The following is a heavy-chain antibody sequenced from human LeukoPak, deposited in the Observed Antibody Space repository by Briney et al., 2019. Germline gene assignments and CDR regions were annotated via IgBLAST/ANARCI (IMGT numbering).Heavy chain of an antibody. V-gene: IGHV1-69*04. Sequence: SVKVSCKASGGTFSSYAISWVRQAPEQGLEWMGRIIPILGIANYAQKFQGRVTITADKSTSTAYMELSSLRSEDTAVYYCASYCSSTSCSSTDYWGQGTLVTVSS. D-gene: IGHD2-2*01. CDR1: GGTFSSYA. J-gene: IGHJ4*02. CDR2: IIPILGIA. CDR3: ASYCSSTSCSSTDY.